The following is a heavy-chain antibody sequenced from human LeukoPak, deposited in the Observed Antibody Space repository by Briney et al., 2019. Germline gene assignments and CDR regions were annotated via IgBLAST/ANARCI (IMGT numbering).Heavy chain of an antibody. CDR1: GFTFSTYE. CDR2: ISGCADTA. CDR3: TRVGQSYSTSGQALDH. V-gene: IGHV3-48*03. Sequence: GGSLRLSCAASGFTFSTYEINWVRQAPGKGLEWISYISGCADTAYYADSVKGRFTMSRDNARNSLYLQMNSLGAEDTAVYYCTRVGQSYSTSGQALDHWGQGTLVTVSS. D-gene: IGHD2-8*01. J-gene: IGHJ4*02.